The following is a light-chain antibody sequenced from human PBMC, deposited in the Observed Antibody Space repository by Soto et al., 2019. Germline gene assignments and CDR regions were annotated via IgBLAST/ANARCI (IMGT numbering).Light chain of an antibody. CDR1: QSVRSSH. J-gene: IGKJ4*01. Sequence: EMVLTQSPATLSLSPGERATLSCRTSQSVRSSHLAWYQQKPGQAPRLLIYGASSRATGIPDRFSGSGSGTDFTLTISRLEPEDFAVYHCQQYSSSPLTFGGGTKVDIK. CDR2: GAS. CDR3: QQYSSSPLT. V-gene: IGKV3-20*01.